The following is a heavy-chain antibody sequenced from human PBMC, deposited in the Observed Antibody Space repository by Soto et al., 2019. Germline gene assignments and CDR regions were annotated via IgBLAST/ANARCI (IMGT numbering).Heavy chain of an antibody. D-gene: IGHD1-26*01. CDR1: GFSFTRYA. V-gene: IGHV3-23*01. Sequence: GGSLRLSCAASGFSFTRYAVTWVRQAPGKGLEWVSSISSSGANIYYADSVKGRFTLSRDTSKNTLYLQMNSLRAEDTAVYYCAKDIDVVPRFFDYWGQGTPVTVSS. CDR2: ISSSGANI. J-gene: IGHJ4*02. CDR3: AKDIDVVPRFFDY.